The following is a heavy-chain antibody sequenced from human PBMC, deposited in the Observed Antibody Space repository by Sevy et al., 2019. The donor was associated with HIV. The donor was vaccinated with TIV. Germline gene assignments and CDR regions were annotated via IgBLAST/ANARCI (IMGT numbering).Heavy chain of an antibody. D-gene: IGHD1-26*01. CDR1: GFSFSYYG. CDR2: FSNDGINE. V-gene: IGHV3-30*18. CDR3: ANAYSGSYSHSYLYALDV. Sequence: GGSLRLSCIGSGFSFSYYGIHWVRQSPGKGLDWVALFSNDGINEHYADSVKGRFTISRDKSKNTVYLEMNSLRNEDTAIYFCANAYSGSYSHSYLYALDVWGQGTTVTVSS. J-gene: IGHJ6*02.